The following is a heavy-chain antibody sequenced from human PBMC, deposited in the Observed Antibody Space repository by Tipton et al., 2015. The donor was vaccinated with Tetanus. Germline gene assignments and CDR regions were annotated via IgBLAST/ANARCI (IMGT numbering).Heavy chain of an antibody. V-gene: IGHV4-39*01. CDR2: IYYSGST. J-gene: IGHJ4*02. D-gene: IGHD3-22*01. Sequence: LRLSCTVSGGSISSSSYYWGWIRQPPGKGLEWIGSIYYSGSTYYNPSLKSRVTISVDTSKNQFSLKLSSVTAADTAVYYCARLTSIVVVITYFDYWGQGTLVTVSS. CDR1: GGSISSSSYY. CDR3: ARLTSIVVVITYFDY.